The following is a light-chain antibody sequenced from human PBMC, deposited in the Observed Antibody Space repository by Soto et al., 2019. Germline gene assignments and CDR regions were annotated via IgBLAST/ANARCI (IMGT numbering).Light chain of an antibody. CDR3: PQFSSYPLN. V-gene: IGKV3-20*01. CDR1: QTVKNNY. J-gene: IGKJ4*01. CDR2: DAS. Sequence: DNVLTQSLVTHPLFPGEIAPLSCRASQTVKNNYLAWYQQKPGQAPRLLIYDASCRATGIPDRFSGGGAGTDFTLTFSRLEPEDFAVYYCPQFSSYPLNSGGGTKVDIK.